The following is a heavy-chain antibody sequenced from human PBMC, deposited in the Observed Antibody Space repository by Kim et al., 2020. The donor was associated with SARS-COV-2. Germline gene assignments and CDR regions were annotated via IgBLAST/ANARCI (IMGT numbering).Heavy chain of an antibody. D-gene: IGHD6-19*01. Sequence: GKGRFTISRDNSKNTLYLQMNSLRAEDTAVYYCAKDWAPIAVAGSGWFDPWGQGTLVTVSS. V-gene: IGHV3-23*01. J-gene: IGHJ5*02. CDR3: AKDWAPIAVAGSGWFDP.